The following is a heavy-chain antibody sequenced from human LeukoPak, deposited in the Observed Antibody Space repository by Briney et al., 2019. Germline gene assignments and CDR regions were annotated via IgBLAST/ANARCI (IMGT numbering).Heavy chain of an antibody. Sequence: GGSLRLSCAASGFTFSSYEMNWVRQAPGKGLEWVSYISSSGSTIYYADSVKGRFTISRDNAKNSLYLQMNSLRAEDTAVYYCARSFYDYVWGSYRGYYFDYWGQGTLVTVSS. D-gene: IGHD3-16*02. V-gene: IGHV3-48*03. J-gene: IGHJ4*02. CDR1: GFTFSSYE. CDR3: ARSFYDYVWGSYRGYYFDY. CDR2: ISSSGSTI.